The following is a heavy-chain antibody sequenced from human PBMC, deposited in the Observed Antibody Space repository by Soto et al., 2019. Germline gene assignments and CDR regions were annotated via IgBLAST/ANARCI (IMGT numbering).Heavy chain of an antibody. J-gene: IGHJ4*02. CDR2: INQDESDK. CDR1: GFTFSRQW. Sequence: EVQLVDSGGGLVQPGGSLRLSCAASGFTFSRQWMTWVRQAPGKGLEWVASINQDESDKYYVDSVKGRFTISRDNAKSSLFLQINSLRAEDTAVYFCATHALFLSGPLAYWGQGTLVIVSS. CDR3: ATHALFLSGPLAY. D-gene: IGHD2-8*02. V-gene: IGHV3-7*02.